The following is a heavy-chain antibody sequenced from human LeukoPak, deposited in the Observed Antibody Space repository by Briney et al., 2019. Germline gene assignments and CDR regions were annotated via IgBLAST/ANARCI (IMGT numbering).Heavy chain of an antibody. CDR1: GYTFTSYY. V-gene: IGHV1-46*01. J-gene: IGHJ4*02. D-gene: IGHD3-22*01. Sequence: GASVKVSCKASGYTFTSYYMHWVRQAPGQGLEWMGIINPSGGSTSYAQKFQGRVTMTRDTSTSTVYMELSSLRSEDTAVYYCARRRTTYYYDSSGYCDYWSQGTLVTVSS. CDR3: ARRRTTYYYDSSGYCDY. CDR2: INPSGGST.